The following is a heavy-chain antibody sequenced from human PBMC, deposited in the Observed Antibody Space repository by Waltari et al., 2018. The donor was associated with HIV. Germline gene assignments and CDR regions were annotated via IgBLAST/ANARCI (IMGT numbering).Heavy chain of an antibody. V-gene: IGHV4-59*08. D-gene: IGHD5-12*01. CDR1: GGSISTYY. J-gene: IGHJ4*02. CDR2: IYYSEST. Sequence: QVQLQESGPGLVKPSETLSLTCTVSGGSISTYYWSWIRQPPGKGLEWIGYIYYSESTTYNPSLKSRVTISLDTSKNQFSLNLSSVTAADTAVYYCARHAYSGYGSHFDYWGQGTLVTVSS. CDR3: ARHAYSGYGSHFDY.